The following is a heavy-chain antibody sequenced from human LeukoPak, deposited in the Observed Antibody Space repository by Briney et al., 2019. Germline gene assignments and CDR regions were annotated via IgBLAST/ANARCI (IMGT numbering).Heavy chain of an antibody. CDR2: VFHTGVT. CDR3: TRGGGSGYFGIPRYYFDA. CDR1: GGSLEGLY. Sequence: SETLSLTCTVSGGSLEGLYWSWIRQSPEKGPEWIGNVFHTGVTSYNLSLKSRVTISVDTSRNQFSLTMTSMTAADTAIYYCTRGGGSGYFGIPRYYFDAWGQGVLVTVSS. D-gene: IGHD3-3*01. V-gene: IGHV4-59*11. J-gene: IGHJ4*02.